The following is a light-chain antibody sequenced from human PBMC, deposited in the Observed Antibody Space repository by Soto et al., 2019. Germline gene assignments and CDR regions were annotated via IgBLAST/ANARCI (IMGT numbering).Light chain of an antibody. CDR1: QSITSNC. Sequence: EIVLTQSPDTLSLSPGERATLSCRASQSITSNCLAWYQQKPGQAPRLLVYSASRRLTGIPDRFSGSGSGTDFTLTISRLDPADSAVYYCQQCGTSPTYTFGQGTKLEI. CDR2: SAS. V-gene: IGKV3-20*01. CDR3: QQCGTSPTYT. J-gene: IGKJ2*01.